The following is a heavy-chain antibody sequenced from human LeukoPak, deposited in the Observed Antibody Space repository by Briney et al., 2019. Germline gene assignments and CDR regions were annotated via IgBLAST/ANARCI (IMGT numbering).Heavy chain of an antibody. CDR1: GFIFSYYD. CDR2: ISSSRSIM. J-gene: IGHJ4*02. V-gene: IGHV3-48*01. CDR3: ARHNQGSPDY. Sequence: GGSLRLSRVASGFIFSYYDIDWVRQAPGKGLEWISYISSSRSIMYYADSVLGRFTVSRDNAENTLYLQMNSLRGDDTAVYYCARHNQGSPDYWGQGTLVTVSS.